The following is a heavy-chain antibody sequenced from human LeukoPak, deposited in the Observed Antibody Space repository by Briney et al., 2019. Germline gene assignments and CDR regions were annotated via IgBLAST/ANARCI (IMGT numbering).Heavy chain of an antibody. V-gene: IGHV3-48*02. J-gene: IGHJ6*02. Sequence: GGSLRLSCVASGFSFSSYSMNWVRQAPGKGLEWVSYVSFSSRTIYYADSVKGRFTISRNNAANSLYLQMNSLRDEDTGVYFCARDLRETYYYGMDVWGQGTTVTVSS. D-gene: IGHD1-26*01. CDR2: VSFSSRTI. CDR1: GFSFSSYS. CDR3: ARDLRETYYYGMDV.